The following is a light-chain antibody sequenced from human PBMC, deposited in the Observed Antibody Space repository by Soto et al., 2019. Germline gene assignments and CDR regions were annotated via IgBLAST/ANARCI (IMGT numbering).Light chain of an antibody. J-gene: IGKJ5*01. CDR3: HKYNSALLT. CDR2: AAS. Sequence: DIQMTQSPSSLSASVGDRVTITCRASQGIYNYLAWYQQKPGKAPKLLIYAASTLEAGVPSRFSGSGSGTDFTPTTSSLQPEDVATYYCHKYNSALLTFGQGTRLEIK. CDR1: QGIYNY. V-gene: IGKV1-27*01.